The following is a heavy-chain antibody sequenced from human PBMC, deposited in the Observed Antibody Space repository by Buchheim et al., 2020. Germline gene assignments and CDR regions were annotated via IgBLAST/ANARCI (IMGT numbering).Heavy chain of an antibody. J-gene: IGHJ5*02. CDR2: IYHSGNT. V-gene: IGHV4-31*03. CDR1: GGSIGSGGYY. CDR3: VRVRWVAGGQYRWFDP. D-gene: IGHD2-15*01. Sequence: QVQLQESGPGLVRPSQTLSLTCSVSGGSIGSGGYYWSWVRQHPGKALEWIGYIYHSGNTYYNPSLESRVTISVDQSERQFSLNLRSVTAADTAVYYCVRVRWVAGGQYRWFDPWGQGTL.